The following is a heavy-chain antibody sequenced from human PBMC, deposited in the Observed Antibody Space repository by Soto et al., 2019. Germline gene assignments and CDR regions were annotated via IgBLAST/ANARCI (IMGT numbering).Heavy chain of an antibody. CDR1: GFTFSNYP. D-gene: IGHD6-19*01. CDR3: AKVGSGWYYFDY. V-gene: IGHV3-23*01. CDR2: MSGSGAST. J-gene: IGHJ4*02. Sequence: PGGSLRLSCAASGFTFSNYPMSWFRQAPGKGLEWVSGMSGSGASTYYADSVKGRFTISRDNSKNTLYLQMNSLRGKDTAIYYCAKVGSGWYYFDYWGQGTLVTVSS.